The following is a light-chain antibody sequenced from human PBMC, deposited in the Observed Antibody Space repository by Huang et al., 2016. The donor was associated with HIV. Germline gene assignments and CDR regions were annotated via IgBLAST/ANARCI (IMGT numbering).Light chain of an antibody. V-gene: IGKV1-39*01. CDR1: QSISSY. CDR2: AAS. Sequence: DIQMTQSPSSLSASVGDRVTITCRASQSISSYLNWYQQKPGKAPKLLIYAASSLQSGVPSRFSGSGSGTDFTLTISSLQPEDFATYYCQQSYSTLRTSGQGTKLEIK. J-gene: IGKJ2*01. CDR3: QQSYSTLRT.